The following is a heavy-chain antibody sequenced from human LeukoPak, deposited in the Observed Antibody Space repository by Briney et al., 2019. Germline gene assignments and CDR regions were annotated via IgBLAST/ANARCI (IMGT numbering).Heavy chain of an antibody. J-gene: IGHJ6*02. CDR3: ARDGGYCSGGSCAPGPYGMDV. CDR2: INPNSGGT. V-gene: IGHV1-2*02. CDR1: GYTFTGYY. D-gene: IGHD2-15*01. Sequence: ASVKVSCKASGYTFTGYYMHWLRQAPGQGPEWMGWINPNSGGTNYAQKFQGRVTMTRDTSISTAYMELSRLRSDDTAVYYCARDGGYCSGGSCAPGPYGMDVWGQGTTVTVSS.